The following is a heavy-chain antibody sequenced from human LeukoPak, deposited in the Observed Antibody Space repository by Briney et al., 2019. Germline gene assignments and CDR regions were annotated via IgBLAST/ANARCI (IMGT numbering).Heavy chain of an antibody. Sequence: ASVKVSCKASGYTFTSYYMHWVRQAPGQGQEWMGIINPSGGSTSSAQKFQGRVTMTRDTSTSTVYMELSSLRSEDTAVYYCARVRPPTCPFDPWGQGTLVTVSS. CDR3: ARVRPPTCPFDP. V-gene: IGHV1-46*01. CDR1: GYTFTSYY. CDR2: INPSGGST. J-gene: IGHJ5*02.